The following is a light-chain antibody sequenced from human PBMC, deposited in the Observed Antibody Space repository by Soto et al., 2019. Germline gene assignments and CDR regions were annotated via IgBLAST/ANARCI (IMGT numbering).Light chain of an antibody. CDR2: DAS. V-gene: IGKV3-11*01. Sequence: EIVFTQSPATLSLSPGERATLSCRASQRVSRYLAWYHQKPGQAPRLLIYDASNRATGIPARFSGSGSGTDFTLTISSLEPEDFAGYYCQQRSIWPTFGGGTKVEIK. CDR1: QRVSRY. CDR3: QQRSIWPT. J-gene: IGKJ4*01.